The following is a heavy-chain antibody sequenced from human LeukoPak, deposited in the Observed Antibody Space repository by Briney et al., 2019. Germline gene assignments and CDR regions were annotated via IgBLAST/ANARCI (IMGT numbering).Heavy chain of an antibody. J-gene: IGHJ4*02. CDR1: GYSFTSYW. V-gene: IGHV5-51*01. CDR3: AMTTMVRGVPYFDY. D-gene: IGHD3-10*01. CDR2: IYPGDSDT. Sequence: PWESLKISCKGSGYSFTSYWIGWVRQMPGKGLEWMGIIYPGDSDTRYSPSFQGQVTISADKSISTAYLQWSSLRASDTAMYYCAMTTMVRGVPYFDYWGQGTLVTVSS.